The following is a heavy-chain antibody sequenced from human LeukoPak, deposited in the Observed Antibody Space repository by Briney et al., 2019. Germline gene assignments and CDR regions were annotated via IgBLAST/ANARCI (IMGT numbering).Heavy chain of an antibody. D-gene: IGHD4-17*01. J-gene: IGHJ4*02. Sequence: SETLSLTCAVYGGSFSGYYWSWIRQPPGKGLEWIGEINHSGSTNYNPSLKSRVTISVDTSKNQFSLKLSSVTAAGTAVYYCAGGRSWYGDSYFDYWGQGTLATVSS. CDR1: GGSFSGYY. CDR3: AGGRSWYGDSYFDY. CDR2: INHSGST. V-gene: IGHV4-34*01.